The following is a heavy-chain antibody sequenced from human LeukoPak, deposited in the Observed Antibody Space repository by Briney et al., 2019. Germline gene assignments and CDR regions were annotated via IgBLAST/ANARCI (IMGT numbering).Heavy chain of an antibody. CDR2: INPNSGGT. J-gene: IGHJ4*02. Sequence: GASVKVSCKASGYTFTGYYMHWVRQAPGQGLEWIGWINPNSGGTNYAQKFQGRVTMTRDTSISTAYMELSRLRSDDTAVYYCARGERAYDSSGSIIYWGQGTLVTVSS. CDR1: GYTFTGYY. V-gene: IGHV1-2*02. D-gene: IGHD3-22*01. CDR3: ARGERAYDSSGSIIY.